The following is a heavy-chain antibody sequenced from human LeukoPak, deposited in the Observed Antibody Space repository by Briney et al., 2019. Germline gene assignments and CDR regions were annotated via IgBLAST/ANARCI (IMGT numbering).Heavy chain of an antibody. J-gene: IGHJ6*03. CDR2: IYYSGST. V-gene: IGHV4-31*03. Sequence: PSQTLSLTCTVSGSSISSGGYYWSWIRQHPGKGLEWIGYIYYSGSTYYNPSLKSRVTISVDTSKNQFSLKLSSVTAADTAVYYCARGGDGYDYYMDVWGKGTTVTVSS. D-gene: IGHD2-15*01. CDR1: GSSISSGGYY. CDR3: ARGGDGYDYYMDV.